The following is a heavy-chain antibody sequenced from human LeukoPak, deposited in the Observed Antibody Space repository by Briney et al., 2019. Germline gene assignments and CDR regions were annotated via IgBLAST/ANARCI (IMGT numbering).Heavy chain of an antibody. Sequence: GGSLRLSCAASGFTFSSYGMSWVRQAPGKGLEWVSAISGSGGSTYYADSVKGRFTISRDNSKNTLYLQMNSLRAEDTAVYYCAKDDDGYGSGSYSPYPLLSYWGQGTLVTVSS. D-gene: IGHD3-10*01. CDR3: AKDDDGYGSGSYSPYPLLSY. CDR1: GFTFSSYG. CDR2: ISGSGGST. V-gene: IGHV3-23*01. J-gene: IGHJ4*02.